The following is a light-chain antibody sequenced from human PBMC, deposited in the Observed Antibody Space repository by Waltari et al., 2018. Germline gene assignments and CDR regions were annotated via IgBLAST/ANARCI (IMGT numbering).Light chain of an antibody. CDR3: CSFTSRSTWV. CDR1: SSYVGGYNY. J-gene: IGLJ3*02. V-gene: IGLV2-14*03. Sequence: QSALTQPASVSGSPGQSITISCTGTSSYVGGYNYVSWYQHHPGKVPKLFIFDVSNRPSGVSNRFSGSKSGNTASLTISGLQAEDESDYYCCSFTSRSTWVFGGGTKLTVL. CDR2: DVS.